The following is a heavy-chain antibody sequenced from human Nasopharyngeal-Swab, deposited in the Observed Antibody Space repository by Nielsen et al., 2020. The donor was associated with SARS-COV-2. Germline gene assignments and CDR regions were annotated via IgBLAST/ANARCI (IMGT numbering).Heavy chain of an antibody. CDR3: ARGSTAGDY. V-gene: IGHV3-30*03. CDR1: GFTFSNYG. D-gene: IGHD2-8*02. J-gene: IGHJ4*02. CDR2: VSYDGSNN. Sequence: GESLKISCAASGFTFSNYGMHWVRQTPGKGLEWVSFVSYDGSNNFYGESVKGRFTVSRDNSKNTMYLQMNSLTVDDSAMYYCARGSTAGDYWGQGTLVTVSS.